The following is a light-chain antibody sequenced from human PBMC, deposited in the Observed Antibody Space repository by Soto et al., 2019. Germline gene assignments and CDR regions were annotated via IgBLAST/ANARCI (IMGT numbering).Light chain of an antibody. CDR3: SSHTSYSTRV. CDR1: SSVVGGYNY. V-gene: IGLV2-14*01. J-gene: IGLJ1*01. Sequence: LAQPPPGSGSPGQSIPNPFTGTSSVVGGYNYVSWYQQHPGKAPKLMIHEVSNRPSGVSDRFSGSKSGNTASLTISGLQADDEADYYCSSHTSYSTRVFGTGTKVTVL. CDR2: EVS.